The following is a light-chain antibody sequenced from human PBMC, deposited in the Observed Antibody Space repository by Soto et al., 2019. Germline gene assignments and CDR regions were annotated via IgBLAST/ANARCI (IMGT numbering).Light chain of an antibody. CDR1: QSVSSSY. V-gene: IGKV3-20*01. J-gene: IGKJ4*01. CDR2: GAS. CDR3: QEYGSSLGT. Sequence: EIVLTQSPGTPSLAPEERATLSCRASQSVSSSYLAWYQQKPGQAPRLLIYGASSRATGIPDRFSGSGSGTDFTLTISRLEPEDFVMYYCQEYGSSLGTFGGGTEVQIK.